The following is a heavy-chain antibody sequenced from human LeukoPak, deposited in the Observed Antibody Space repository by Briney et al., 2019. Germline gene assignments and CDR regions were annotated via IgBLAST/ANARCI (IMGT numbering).Heavy chain of an antibody. CDR2: ISSNGGST. Sequence: GGSLRLSCAASGFTFSSYAMHWVRQAPGKGLEYVSAISSNGGSTYYANSVKGRFTISRDNSKNTLYLQMGSLRAEDMAVYYCARDACCTKAIRDYYYYYMDVWGKGTMVTVSS. J-gene: IGHJ6*03. D-gene: IGHD1-1*01. V-gene: IGHV3-64*01. CDR1: GFTFSSYA. CDR3: ARDACCTKAIRDYYYYYMDV.